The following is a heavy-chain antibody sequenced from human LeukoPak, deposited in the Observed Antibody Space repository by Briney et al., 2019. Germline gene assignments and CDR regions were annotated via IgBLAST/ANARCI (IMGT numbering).Heavy chain of an antibody. CDR2: IYSGDST. Sequence: GGSLRLSCVASGFTVSNNHMNWVRQGPGKGLEWVSIIYSGDSTYYADSVKGRFTISRDNSKNTLYLQMNSLRAEDTAVCYCARGVNYFDYWGQGTLLTVSS. CDR3: ARGVNYFDY. CDR1: GFTVSNNH. J-gene: IGHJ4*02. V-gene: IGHV3-53*01. D-gene: IGHD2-8*01.